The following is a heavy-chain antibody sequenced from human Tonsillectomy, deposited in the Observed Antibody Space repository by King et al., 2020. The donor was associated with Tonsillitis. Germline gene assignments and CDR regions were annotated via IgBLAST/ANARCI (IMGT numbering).Heavy chain of an antibody. CDR3: AKDLSTGAFDS. CDR2: IHPKSDDT. CDR1: GYTFTGYY. Sequence: QLVQSGTEVKKPGASVKISCKASGYTFTGYYLHWVRQAPGQGLEWLGWIHPKSDDTDYPQSFQGRVTMTRDTSISTVYMELSRLRSDDTAVYYCAKDLSTGAFDSWGQGTLVTVSS. D-gene: IGHD7-27*01. J-gene: IGHJ4*02. V-gene: IGHV1-2*02.